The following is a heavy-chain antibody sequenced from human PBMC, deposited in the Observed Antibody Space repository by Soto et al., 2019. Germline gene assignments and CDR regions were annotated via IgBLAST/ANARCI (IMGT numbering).Heavy chain of an antibody. J-gene: IGHJ6*01. CDR3: AKDLFAWLRLGYGMDV. CDR1: GFTFNSFA. Sequence: GGSLRLSCVGSGFTFNSFALHCVRQAPGKGLEWVAHISYDGFKQNYVESVKDRFTIYRDNSKNTLYLQMNSVMPEDTAVYYCAKDLFAWLRLGYGMDVGGQGTTVNVSS. V-gene: IGHV3-30*04. CDR2: ISYDGFKQ. D-gene: IGHD6-19*01.